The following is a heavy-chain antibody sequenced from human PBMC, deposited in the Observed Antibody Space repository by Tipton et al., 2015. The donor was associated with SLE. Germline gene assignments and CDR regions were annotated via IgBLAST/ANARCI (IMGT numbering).Heavy chain of an antibody. CDR2: IYFSGTT. D-gene: IGHD3-22*01. CDR1: DYPANSDYY. CDR3: ARVGKYTDSDGYYLYYFDY. J-gene: IGHJ4*02. V-gene: IGHV4-59*02. Sequence: TLSLTCDVSDYPANSDYYWGWIRQPPGKGLEWIGYIYFSGTTNYNPSLKSRVTISVDTSKNQFSLKVNSLTAADTAVYYCARVGKYTDSDGYYLYYFDYWGQGTLVTVSS.